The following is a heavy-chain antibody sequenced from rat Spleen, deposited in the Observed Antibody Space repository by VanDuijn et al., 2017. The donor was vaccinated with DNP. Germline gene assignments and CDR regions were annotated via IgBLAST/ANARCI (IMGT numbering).Heavy chain of an antibody. CDR1: GFPFSNYW. D-gene: IGHD1-2*01. CDR2: IKPDGGDT. J-gene: IGHJ4*01. CDR3: TTHGSIATISTGAMDV. V-gene: IGHV5-58*01. Sequence: EVELVETGGGLVQPGRSLKLSCVTSGFPFSNYWMYWIRRAPGKGLEWVASIKPDGGDTDYSDSVKGRFTISRDNAESTGYLLMNSLRSEDTATYYCTTHGSIATISTGAMDVWGQGTSVTVSS.